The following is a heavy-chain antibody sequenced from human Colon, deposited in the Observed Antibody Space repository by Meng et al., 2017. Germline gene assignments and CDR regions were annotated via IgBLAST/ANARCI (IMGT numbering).Heavy chain of an antibody. CDR3: ARGIWEGFDY. J-gene: IGHJ4*02. D-gene: IGHD1-26*01. CDR1: GYTFTALD. Sequence: QVQLLQPGAEVKKPGALVRVSCKASGYTFTALDINWVRQATGQGLEWMGWINPNSGETGYAQKFQGRFTMTRDTSISTFYMELSSLTSDDTAVYYCARGIWEGFDYWGQGALVTVSS. V-gene: IGHV1-8*01. CDR2: INPNSGET.